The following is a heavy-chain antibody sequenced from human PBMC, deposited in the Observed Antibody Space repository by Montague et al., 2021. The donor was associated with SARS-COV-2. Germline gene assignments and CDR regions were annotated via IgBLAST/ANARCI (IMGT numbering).Heavy chain of an antibody. CDR3: ARHFKVTFVRWLQPRGGFDY. V-gene: IGHV4-39*01. Sequence: SETLPLTCSVSGGSISSSSYYWGWIRQLPGKGLEWIGSIYYSGSTYYNPSPKSRVTISVDTSKNQFSLKLSSVTAADTAVYYCARHFKVTFVRWLQPRGGFDYWGQGTLVTVSS. CDR2: IYYSGST. J-gene: IGHJ4*02. D-gene: IGHD5-24*01. CDR1: GGSISSSSYY.